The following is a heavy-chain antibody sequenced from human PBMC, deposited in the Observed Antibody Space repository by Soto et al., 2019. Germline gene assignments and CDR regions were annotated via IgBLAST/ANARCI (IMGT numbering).Heavy chain of an antibody. CDR1: GFTFSSYA. Sequence: EVQLLESGGGLVQPGGTLRLSCAASGFTFSSYAMSWVRQAPGKGLEWVSAVSGSAGSAYYADSVKGRFTISRDNSKNTPYLQMNSLRAEDTAVYFCAKDRLTGTRGLNFDYWGQGTLVTVSS. J-gene: IGHJ4*02. CDR3: AKDRLTGTRGLNFDY. D-gene: IGHD1-7*01. CDR2: VSGSAGSA. V-gene: IGHV3-23*01.